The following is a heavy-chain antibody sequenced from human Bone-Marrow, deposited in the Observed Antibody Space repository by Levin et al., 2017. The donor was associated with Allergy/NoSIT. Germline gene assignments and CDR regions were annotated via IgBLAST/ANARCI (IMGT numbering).Heavy chain of an antibody. CDR3: ARAPGDYYSHGLDV. V-gene: IGHV1-2*02. D-gene: IGHD4-17*01. CDR2: INPNSGGT. Sequence: ASVKVSCKTSGYTFTGYYMHWVRQAPGQGLEWMGWINPNSGGTNSAQKFHGRVTMTRDTSITTGHMELSRLRSDDTAVYYCARAPGDYYSHGLDVWGQGTTVTVSS. CDR1: GYTFTGYY. J-gene: IGHJ6*02.